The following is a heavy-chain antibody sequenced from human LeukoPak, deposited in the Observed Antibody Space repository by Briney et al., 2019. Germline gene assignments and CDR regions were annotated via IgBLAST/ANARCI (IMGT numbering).Heavy chain of an antibody. J-gene: IGHJ4*02. CDR1: GFTFSSYA. D-gene: IGHD3-10*01. CDR2: ISYDGSNK. V-gene: IGHV3-30-3*01. CDR3: AKDRYYYGSGSYYNVGY. Sequence: GGSLRLSCAASGFTFSSYAMHWVRQAPGKGLEWVAVISYDGSNKYYADSVKGRFTISRDNSKNTLYLQMNSLRAEDTAVYYCAKDRYYYGSGSYYNVGYWGQGTLVTVSS.